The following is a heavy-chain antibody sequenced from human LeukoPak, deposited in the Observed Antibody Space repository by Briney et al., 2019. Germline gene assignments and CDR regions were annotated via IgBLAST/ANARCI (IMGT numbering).Heavy chain of an antibody. Sequence: ASVKVSCKASGYTFTGYYMHWVRQAPGQGLEWMGWINPNSGGTNYAQKFQGWATMTRDTSISTAYMELRSLRSDDTAVYYCAKDSSGFRNAWFDPWGQGTLVTVSS. D-gene: IGHD3-3*01. J-gene: IGHJ5*02. CDR2: INPNSGGT. CDR1: GYTFTGYY. V-gene: IGHV1-2*04. CDR3: AKDSSGFRNAWFDP.